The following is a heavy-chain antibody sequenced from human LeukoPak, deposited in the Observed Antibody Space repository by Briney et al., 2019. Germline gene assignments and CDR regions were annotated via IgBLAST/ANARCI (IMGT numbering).Heavy chain of an antibody. CDR3: ARGTYSSSWSSFYYYYYMDV. CDR1: GGSFSTYY. CDR2: INHSGSI. Sequence: PSETLSLTCAVYGGSFSTYYWSWIRQPPGKGLEWIGEINHSGSINKNPSLKSRVTISVDTSKNQFSLELSSVTAADTAVYYCARGTYSSSWSSFYYYYYMDVRGKGTTVTVSS. V-gene: IGHV4-34*01. J-gene: IGHJ6*03. D-gene: IGHD6-13*01.